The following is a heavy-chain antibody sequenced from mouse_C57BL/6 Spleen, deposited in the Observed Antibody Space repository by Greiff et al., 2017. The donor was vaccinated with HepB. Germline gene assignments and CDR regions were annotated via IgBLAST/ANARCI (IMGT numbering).Heavy chain of an antibody. J-gene: IGHJ4*01. V-gene: IGHV1-69*01. CDR1: GYTFTSYW. CDR3: ARRSIYFYYYAMYY. Sequence: VQLQQPGAELVMPGASVKLSCKASGYTFTSYWMHWVKQRPGQGLEWIGEIDPSDSYTNYNQKFKGKSTLTVDKSSSTAYMQLSSLTSEDSAVYYCARRSIYFYYYAMYYWGQGTSVTVSS. CDR2: IDPSDSYT. D-gene: IGHD5-1*01.